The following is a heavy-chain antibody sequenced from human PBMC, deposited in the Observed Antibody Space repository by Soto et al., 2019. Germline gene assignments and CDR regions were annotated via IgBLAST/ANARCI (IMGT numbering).Heavy chain of an antibody. CDR3: VRDLGYCSGGSCPGAFDI. CDR1: GYTFTSYY. V-gene: IGHV1-46*01. J-gene: IGHJ3*02. D-gene: IGHD2-15*01. CDR2: INPSVGST. Sequence: ASVKVSCKASGYTFTSYYMHWVRQAPGQGLEWMGIINPSVGSTSYAQKFQGRVTMTRDTSTSTVYMELSSLRSEDTAVYYCVRDLGYCSGGSCPGAFDIWGQGTMVTVSS.